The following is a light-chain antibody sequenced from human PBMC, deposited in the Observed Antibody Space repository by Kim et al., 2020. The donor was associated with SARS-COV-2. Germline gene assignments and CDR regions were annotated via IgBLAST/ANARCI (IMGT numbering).Light chain of an antibody. V-gene: IGKV3-20*01. CDR1: RSVSSTY. J-gene: IGKJ2*01. CDR2: AAS. Sequence: EIALTQSPGTLSLSPGERVTLSCRASRSVSSTYLAWYQQKPGQAPKLVIYAASNRATGIPDRFSGSGSGTEFTLTISSLEPEDFAVYFCQQYVTSPYTFGQGTKLEI. CDR3: QQYVTSPYT.